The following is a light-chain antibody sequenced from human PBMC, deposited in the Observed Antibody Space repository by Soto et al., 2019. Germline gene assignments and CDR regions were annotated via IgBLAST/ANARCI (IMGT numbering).Light chain of an antibody. CDR1: QSVSTY. CDR2: DAS. Sequence: EIVLTQSPATLSLSPGERATPSCRASQSVSTYLAWYQQKSGQAPRLLIYDASNRATGIPARFSGSGSGTDFTLTISSLEPEDFAVYYCQQRTNWRPITFGQGTRLEIK. J-gene: IGKJ5*01. CDR3: QQRTNWRPIT. V-gene: IGKV3-11*01.